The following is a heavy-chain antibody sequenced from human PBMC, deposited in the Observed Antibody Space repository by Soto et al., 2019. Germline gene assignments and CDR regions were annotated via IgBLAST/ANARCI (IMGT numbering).Heavy chain of an antibody. CDR3: ATNYGSGYRAFDF. V-gene: IGHV1-69*02. D-gene: IGHD3-10*01. CDR1: GDTFSFYT. J-gene: IGHJ4*02. Sequence: QVQLVQSGAEVKKPGSSVKVSCKASGDTFSFYTINWCRQPLGLGLEWLGRINPILSMSNYAQYFQGRVTITADKSTSTAYMELSSLRSEDTAMYYCATNYGSGYRAFDFWGQGALVTVSS. CDR2: INPILSMS.